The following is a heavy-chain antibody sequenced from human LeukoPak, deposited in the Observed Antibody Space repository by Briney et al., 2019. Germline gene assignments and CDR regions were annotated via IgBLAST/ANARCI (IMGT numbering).Heavy chain of an antibody. D-gene: IGHD3-22*01. V-gene: IGHV3-13*01. CDR3: ARRGDSSGYYDAFDI. J-gene: IGHJ3*02. Sequence: GGSLRLSCTASGFTFSSYNMHWVRQPTGKGLEWVSAVGTAGDTYYPGSVKGRFTISRENAKNSLYLQMNSLRAGDTAVYYCARRGDSSGYYDAFDIWGQGTMVTVSS. CDR2: VGTAGDT. CDR1: GFTFSSYN.